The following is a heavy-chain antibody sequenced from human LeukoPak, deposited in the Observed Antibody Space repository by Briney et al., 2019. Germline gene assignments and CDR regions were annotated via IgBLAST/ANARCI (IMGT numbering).Heavy chain of an antibody. V-gene: IGHV3-30-3*01. CDR3: ARVRRGKYLGY. D-gene: IGHD3-10*01. J-gene: IGHJ4*02. CDR1: GFTFSSDA. CDR2: ISYAGSHK. Sequence: GGSLRLSCAASGFTFSSDAMHWGRQAPAKGLGWVAVISYAGSHKSYADYVKRRFTISRDNSKHTLYLQMNSLRPGDTAVYYCARVRRGKYLGYWGQGTLVNVSS.